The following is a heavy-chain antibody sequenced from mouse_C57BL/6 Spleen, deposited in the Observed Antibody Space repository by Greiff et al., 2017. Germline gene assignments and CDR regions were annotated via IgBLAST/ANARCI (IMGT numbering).Heavy chain of an antibody. CDR1: GFTFTDYY. J-gene: IGHJ2*01. V-gene: IGHV7-3*01. CDR3: ARTGYYFDY. Sequence: EVKLMESGGGLVQPGGSLSLSCAASGFTFTDYYMSWVRQPPGKALEWLGFIRNKANGYTTEYSASVKGRFTISRDNSQSILYLQMNALRAEDSATYYCARTGYYFDYRGEGTTLTVSS. D-gene: IGHD4-1*01. CDR2: IRNKANGYTT.